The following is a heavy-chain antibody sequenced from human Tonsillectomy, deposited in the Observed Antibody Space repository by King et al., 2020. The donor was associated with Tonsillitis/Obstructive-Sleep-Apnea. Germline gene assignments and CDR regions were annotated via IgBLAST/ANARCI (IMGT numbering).Heavy chain of an antibody. V-gene: IGHV5-51*01. CDR1: GYSFTSYW. Sequence: VQLVESGAEVKKPGESLKISCKGSGYSFTSYWIGWVRQMPGKGREWMAHIYPGDSGTIYSPSFQGQATISADKSISTAYLQWSSLKASDTAMYYCARQTYGDQRGFDYWGQGTLVTVSP. J-gene: IGHJ4*02. CDR3: ARQTYGDQRGFDY. D-gene: IGHD4-17*01. CDR2: IYPGDSGT.